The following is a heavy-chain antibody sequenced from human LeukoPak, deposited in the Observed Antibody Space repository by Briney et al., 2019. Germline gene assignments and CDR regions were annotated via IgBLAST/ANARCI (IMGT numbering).Heavy chain of an antibody. J-gene: IGHJ4*02. V-gene: IGHV3-30*18. CDR1: GFTFSSYG. CDR2: ISYDGSNK. D-gene: IGHD6-19*01. CDR3: AKDRGSSGWDFDY. Sequence: GGSLRLSCAAPGFTFSSYGMHWVRQAPGKGLEWVAVISYDGSNKYYADSVKGRFTISRDNSKNTLYLQMNSLRAEDTAVYYCAKDRGSSGWDFDYWGKGTLVTVSS.